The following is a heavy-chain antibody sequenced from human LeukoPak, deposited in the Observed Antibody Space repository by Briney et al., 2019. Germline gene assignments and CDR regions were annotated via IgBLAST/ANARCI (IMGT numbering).Heavy chain of an antibody. Sequence: SETLSLTCAVSGGSISSGGYSWSWIRQPPGKGLEWIGYIYHSGSTYYNPSLKSRVTISVDRSKNQFSLKLSSVTAEDTAVYYCAKDLIGMPRAINWFDPWGQGTLVTVSS. V-gene: IGHV4-30-2*01. CDR1: GGSISSGGYS. CDR2: IYHSGST. D-gene: IGHD2-21*01. CDR3: AKDLIGMPRAINWFDP. J-gene: IGHJ5*02.